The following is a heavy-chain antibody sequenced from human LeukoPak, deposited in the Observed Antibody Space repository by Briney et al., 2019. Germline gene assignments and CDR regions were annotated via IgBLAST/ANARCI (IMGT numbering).Heavy chain of an antibody. CDR2: IIPIFGTA. V-gene: IGHV1-69*13. D-gene: IGHD5-12*01. J-gene: IGHJ4*02. Sequence: GASVNVSCKASGGTFSSYAISWVRQAPGQGLEWMGGIIPIFGTANYAQKFQGRVTITADESTSTAYMELSSLRSEDTAVYYCARHGEKGVYGGYVGGYWGQGTLVTVSS. CDR3: ARHGEKGVYGGYVGGY. CDR1: GGTFSSYA.